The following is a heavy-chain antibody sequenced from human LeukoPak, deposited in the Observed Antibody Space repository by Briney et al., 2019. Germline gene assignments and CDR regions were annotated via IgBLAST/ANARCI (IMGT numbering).Heavy chain of an antibody. V-gene: IGHV3-23*01. D-gene: IGHD5-18*01. J-gene: IGHJ4*02. CDR3: AKDRTGSYGY. Sequence: PEGSLRLSCAASGFTFSIYAMSWVRQAPGKGLEWVSAISGSGGSTYYADSVKGRFTISRDNSKNTLYLQMNSLRAEDTAVYYCAKDRTGSYGYWGQGTLVTVSS. CDR1: GFTFSIYA. CDR2: ISGSGGST.